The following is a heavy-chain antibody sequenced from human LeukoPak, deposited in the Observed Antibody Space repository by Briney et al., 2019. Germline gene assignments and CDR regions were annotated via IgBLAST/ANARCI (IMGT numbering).Heavy chain of an antibody. D-gene: IGHD3-22*01. V-gene: IGHV3-23*01. Sequence: GGSLRLSCAASRFTFSSYAMSWVRQAPGKGLEWVSAISDSGASTYYADSVKGRFTISRDNFKNTLALQMNSLRAEDTAVFYCAKGNYYDSSGRNVFDIWGQGTMVTVSS. CDR1: RFTFSSYA. J-gene: IGHJ3*02. CDR2: ISDSGAST. CDR3: AKGNYYDSSGRNVFDI.